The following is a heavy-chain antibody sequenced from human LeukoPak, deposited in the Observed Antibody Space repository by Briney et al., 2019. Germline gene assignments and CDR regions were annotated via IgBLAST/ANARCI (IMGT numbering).Heavy chain of an antibody. V-gene: IGHV1-46*01. J-gene: IGHJ4*02. CDR1: GYTFTSYY. Sequence: ASVKVSCKASGYTFTSYYMNWVRQAPGQGLEWMGIINPSGGSTRYAQKFQGRVTMTRDTSTSTVYLELSSLRSEDAAVYYCARPSFLYYFDYWGQGTLVTVSS. CDR3: ARPSFLYYFDY. CDR2: INPSGGST.